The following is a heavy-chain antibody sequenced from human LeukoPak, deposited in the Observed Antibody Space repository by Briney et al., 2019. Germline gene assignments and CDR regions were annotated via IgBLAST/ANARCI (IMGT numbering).Heavy chain of an antibody. CDR2: IWSDESYT. J-gene: IGHJ4*02. CDR1: GFTFSNYG. CDR3: VRALNGDKDY. Sequence: GGSLRRSCAASGFTFSNYGMHWVRQAPGKGLEWVASIWSDESYTYYTDSVKGRLTVSRDNSKNTLYLQMNSLRAEDTAVYYCVRALNGDKDYWGQGTLVTVSS. V-gene: IGHV3-33*08. D-gene: IGHD7-27*01.